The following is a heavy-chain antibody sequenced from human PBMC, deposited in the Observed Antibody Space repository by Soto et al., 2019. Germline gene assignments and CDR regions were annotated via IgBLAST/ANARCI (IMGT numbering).Heavy chain of an antibody. D-gene: IGHD1-1*01. CDR1: GFTFSSYS. J-gene: IGHJ4*02. CDR2: ISSSSSYI. V-gene: IGHV3-21*01. CDR3: ARDRSPGTTGDIDY. Sequence: EVQLVESGGGLVKPGGSLRLSCAASGFTFSSYSMNRVRQAPGKGLEWVSSISSSSSYIYYADSVKGRFTISRDNAKNSLYLQMNSLRAEDTAVYYCARDRSPGTTGDIDYWGQGTLVTVSS.